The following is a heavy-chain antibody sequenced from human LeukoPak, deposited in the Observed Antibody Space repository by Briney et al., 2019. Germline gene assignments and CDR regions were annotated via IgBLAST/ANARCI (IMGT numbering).Heavy chain of an antibody. CDR2: IYGRAST. J-gene: IGHJ4*02. V-gene: IGHV4-38-2*01. Sequence: SETLSLTCAVSGYSLGKNYYWGWIRQSPGKGLEWIGRIYGRASTSYNPSLMNRVTMSVDTSKNHFSLQLTSVTAADTAVYYCARYDSRGSASTRFDYWGPGIQVTVSS. CDR3: ARYDSRGSASTRFDY. D-gene: IGHD3-3*01. CDR1: GYSLGKNYY.